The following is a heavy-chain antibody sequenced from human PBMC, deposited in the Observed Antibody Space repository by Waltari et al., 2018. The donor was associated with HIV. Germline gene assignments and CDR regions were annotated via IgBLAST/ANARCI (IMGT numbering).Heavy chain of an antibody. CDR2: IYYSGST. Sequence: QLQLQESGPGLVKPSETLSLTCTVSGGSISSSSPYWGWIRQPPGKGLAWIGSIYYSGSTYYNPSLKSRVTISVDTSKNQFSLKLSSVTAADTAVYYCARQGYYYDSSGYYTGAFDIWGQGTVVTVSS. D-gene: IGHD3-22*01. CDR1: GGSISSSSPY. J-gene: IGHJ3*02. CDR3: ARQGYYYDSSGYYTGAFDI. V-gene: IGHV4-39*01.